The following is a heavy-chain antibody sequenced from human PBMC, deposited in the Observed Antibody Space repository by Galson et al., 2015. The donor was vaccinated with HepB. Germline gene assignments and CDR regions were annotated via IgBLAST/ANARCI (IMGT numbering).Heavy chain of an antibody. Sequence: SLRLSCAASGFTFSSYAMHWVRQAPGKGLEWVAVISYDGSNKYYADSVKGRFTISRDNSKNTLYLQMNSLRAEDTAVYYCARTVAVAVGSGFDYWGQGTLVTVSS. V-gene: IGHV3-30-3*01. CDR1: GFTFSSYA. CDR2: ISYDGSNK. J-gene: IGHJ4*02. CDR3: ARTVAVAVGSGFDY. D-gene: IGHD6-19*01.